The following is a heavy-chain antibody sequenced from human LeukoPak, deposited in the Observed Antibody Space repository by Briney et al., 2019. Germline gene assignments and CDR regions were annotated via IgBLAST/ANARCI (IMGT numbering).Heavy chain of an antibody. CDR2: IYYSGST. CDR1: GDSIDSYY. Sequence: SDTLSLTCTVSGDSIDSYYWGWIRQPPGKGLEWIGNIYYSGSTYYNPSLKSRVTISVDTSKNQFSLKLTSVTAADTAVYYCARLPAYCSTTSCSFDSWGQGTLVAVSS. V-gene: IGHV4-39*01. CDR3: ARLPAYCSTTSCSFDS. J-gene: IGHJ4*02. D-gene: IGHD2-2*01.